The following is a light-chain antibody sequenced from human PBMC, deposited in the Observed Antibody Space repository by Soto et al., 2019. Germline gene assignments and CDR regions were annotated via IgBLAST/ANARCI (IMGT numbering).Light chain of an antibody. V-gene: IGLV2-14*01. CDR3: CSPTTTSTLV. J-gene: IGLJ1*01. CDR1: SSDVGGYNY. CDR2: EVS. Sequence: QSALTQPASVSGSPGQSIAISCTGTSSDVGGYNYVSWYQQHPGKAPKLILYEVSDRPSGVSSRFSGSKSGSTASLTISGLEAEDDGDYYCCSPTTTSTLVFGTGTKLTVL.